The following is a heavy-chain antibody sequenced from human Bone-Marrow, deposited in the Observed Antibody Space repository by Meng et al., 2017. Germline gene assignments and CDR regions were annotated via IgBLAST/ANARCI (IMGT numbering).Heavy chain of an antibody. CDR3: TTGVSVTSY. Sequence: GGSLRLSCAASGFTFSSYEMNWVRQAPGKGLEWVGRIKSETDGGTTDYAAPVKGRFTISRDDSENTLYLQLNSLKTEDTAVYYCTTGVSVTSYWGHGTLVTVSS. CDR1: GFTFSSYE. CDR2: IKSETDGGTT. D-gene: IGHD3-16*01. J-gene: IGHJ4*01. V-gene: IGHV3-15*01.